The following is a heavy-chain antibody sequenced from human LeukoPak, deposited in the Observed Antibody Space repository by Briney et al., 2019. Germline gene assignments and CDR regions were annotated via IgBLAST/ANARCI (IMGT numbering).Heavy chain of an antibody. CDR1: GYTFTGYY. J-gene: IGHJ3*02. V-gene: IGHV1-2*02. D-gene: IGHD2-21*02. Sequence: ASVKVSCKASGYTFTGYYMHWVRQAPGQGLEWMGWINPNSGGTNYAQKFQGRVTMTRDTSISTAYMELSRLRSDDTAVYYCARVAAYCGGDCYLTALDAFDIWGQGTMVTVSS. CDR3: ARVAAYCGGDCYLTALDAFDI. CDR2: INPNSGGT.